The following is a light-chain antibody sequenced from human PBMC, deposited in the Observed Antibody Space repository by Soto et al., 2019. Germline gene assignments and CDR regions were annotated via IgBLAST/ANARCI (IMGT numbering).Light chain of an antibody. J-gene: IGLJ2*01. Sequence: QSALTQPASVSGSPGQSITISCTGTSSDVGGYNYVSWYQQHPGKAPKLMIYDVSNRLSGVSNRFSGSKSGNTASLTISGLQAEDVADYYCSSYTSSSTVVFGGGTKVTVL. V-gene: IGLV2-14*01. CDR3: SSYTSSSTVV. CDR1: SSDVGGYNY. CDR2: DVS.